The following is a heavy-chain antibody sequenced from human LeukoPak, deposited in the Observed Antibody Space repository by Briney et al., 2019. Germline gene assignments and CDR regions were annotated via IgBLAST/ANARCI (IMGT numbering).Heavy chain of an antibody. D-gene: IGHD3-3*01. J-gene: IGHJ4*01. CDR3: ARDGVYDFWSGPSYFDY. Sequence: GRSLRLSCAASGFTFSSYAMHWVRQAPGKGLEWVAVISYDGSNKYYADSVKGRFTISRDNSKNTLYLQMNSLRAEDTAVYYCARDGVYDFWSGPSYFDYWGQGTLVTVSS. CDR1: GFTFSSYA. V-gene: IGHV3-30-3*01. CDR2: ISYDGSNK.